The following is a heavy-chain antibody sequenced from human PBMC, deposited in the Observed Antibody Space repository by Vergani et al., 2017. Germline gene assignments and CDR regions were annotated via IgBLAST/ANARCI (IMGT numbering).Heavy chain of an antibody. CDR2: IYYSGST. Sequence: QLQLQESGPGLVKPSETLSLTCTVSGGSISSSSYYWGWIRQPPGKGLEWIGSIYYSGSTYYNPSLKSRVTISVDTSKNQFSLKLSSVTAADTAVYYCARGVRYCSSTSCYTFYYYYMDVWGKGTTVTVSS. V-gene: IGHV4-39*07. J-gene: IGHJ6*03. CDR1: GGSISSSSYY. CDR3: ARGVRYCSSTSCYTFYYYYMDV. D-gene: IGHD2-2*02.